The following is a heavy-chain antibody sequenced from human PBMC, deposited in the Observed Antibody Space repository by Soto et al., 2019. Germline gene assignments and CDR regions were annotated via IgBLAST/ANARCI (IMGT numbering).Heavy chain of an antibody. CDR2: ITGSSSYI. J-gene: IGHJ4*02. CDR1: GFTFSSYI. D-gene: IGHD4-17*01. V-gene: IGHV3-21*01. CDR3: ARDQTRDY. Sequence: PGGSLRLSCAASGFTFSSYIMNWVRQAPGKGLEWVSYITGSSSYIYYADSVRGRFTISRDNSKNSLYLQMNSLRAEDTGVYYCARDQTRDYWGQGTLVTVSS.